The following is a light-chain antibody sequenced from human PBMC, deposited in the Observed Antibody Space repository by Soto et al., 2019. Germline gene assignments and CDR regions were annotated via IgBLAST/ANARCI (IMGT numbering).Light chain of an antibody. Sequence: EIVLTQSPGTLSLCAGAIASLSCSSSQICAGNYLAWYRQKPGQAPRLLIYGASNRATGIPDRFSGSGSGTDFTLTISRLEPEDFAVYYCQQFSSYPLTCGGGHKGDIK. CDR3: QQFSSYPLT. CDR1: QICAGNY. CDR2: GAS. J-gene: IGKJ4*01. V-gene: IGKV3-20*01.